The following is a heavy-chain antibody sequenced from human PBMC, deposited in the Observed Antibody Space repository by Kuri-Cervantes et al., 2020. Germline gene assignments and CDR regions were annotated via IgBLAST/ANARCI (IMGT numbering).Heavy chain of an antibody. CDR1: GFTFSSYE. V-gene: IGHV3-48*03. J-gene: IGHJ5*02. CDR2: ISGSGTTK. Sequence: GGSLRLSCAASGFTFSSYEMNWVRQAPGKGLEWVSYISGSGTTKYYADSVKGRFTIPRDNAKNSLYLQMNSLRAEDTAVYYCARDPHSFNWFDPWGQGTLVTVSS. CDR3: ARDPHSFNWFDP.